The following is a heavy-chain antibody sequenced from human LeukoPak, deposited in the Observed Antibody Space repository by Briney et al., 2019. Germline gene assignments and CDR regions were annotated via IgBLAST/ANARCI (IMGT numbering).Heavy chain of an antibody. D-gene: IGHD3-10*01. CDR3: ASVLLWFGEFPRFDP. V-gene: IGHV4-4*02. J-gene: IGHJ5*02. CDR2: IYHSGST. Sequence: NPSETLSLTCAVSGGSISSSNWWSWVRQPPGKGLEWIGEIYHSGSTNYNPSLKSRVTISVDKSENQFSLKPSSVTAADTAVYYCASVLLWFGEFPRFDPWGQGTLVTISS. CDR1: GGSISSSNW.